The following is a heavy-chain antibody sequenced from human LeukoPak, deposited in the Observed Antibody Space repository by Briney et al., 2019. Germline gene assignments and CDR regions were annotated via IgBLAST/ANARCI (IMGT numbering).Heavy chain of an antibody. Sequence: GGSLRLSCAASGFTFSGYSTTWVRQAPGKGLEWVANIKPDGSEKYYVNSLKGRFIISRDNGKNSLYLQMNSLRAEDTAVYYCARPFSVHFDWDFWGQGTLVTVSS. CDR3: ARPFSVHFDWDF. V-gene: IGHV3-7*01. D-gene: IGHD3-9*01. CDR1: GFTFSGYS. J-gene: IGHJ4*02. CDR2: IKPDGSEK.